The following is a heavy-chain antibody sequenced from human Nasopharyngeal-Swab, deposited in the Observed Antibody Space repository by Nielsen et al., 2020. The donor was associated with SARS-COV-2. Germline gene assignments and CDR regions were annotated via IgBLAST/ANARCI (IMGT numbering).Heavy chain of an antibody. D-gene: IGHD2-2*01. CDR1: GYTFTSYG. V-gene: IGHV1-18*01. CDR3: ARDEDCSSTSCSPYYYYGMDV. Sequence: ASVKVSCKASGYTFTSYGISWVRQAPGQGLEWMGWISAYNGNTNYAQKLQGRVTMTTDTSMSTAYMELRSLRSDDTAVYYCARDEDCSSTSCSPYYYYGMDVWGQGTTVTVSS. CDR2: ISAYNGNT. J-gene: IGHJ6*02.